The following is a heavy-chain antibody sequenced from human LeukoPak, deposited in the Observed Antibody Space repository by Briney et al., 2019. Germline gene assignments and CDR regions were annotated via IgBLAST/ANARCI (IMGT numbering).Heavy chain of an antibody. CDR3: ARDRSSYGDYVAFDI. Sequence: GGSLRLSCAASGFTFSSYRMHWVRQAPGKGLVWVSRINSDGSSTSYADSVKGRFTISRDNAKNTLYLQMNSLRAEDTAVYYCARDRSSYGDYVAFDIWGQGTMVTVSS. CDR2: INSDGSST. V-gene: IGHV3-74*01. D-gene: IGHD4-17*01. J-gene: IGHJ3*02. CDR1: GFTFSSYR.